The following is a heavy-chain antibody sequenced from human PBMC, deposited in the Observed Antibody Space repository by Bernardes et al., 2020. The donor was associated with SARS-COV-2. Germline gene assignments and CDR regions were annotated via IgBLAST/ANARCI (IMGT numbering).Heavy chain of an antibody. CDR2: IGTAGDV. Sequence: GGSLRLSCVASGFTLSRFDMHWVRQTTGKGLEWVSSIGTAGDVYYPGSVKGRFTISREHAKNSLYLHINSLRAGDTAVYYCARASAGGYYYYHGLDVWGQGTTVTVSS. D-gene: IGHD3-16*01. J-gene: IGHJ6*02. CDR1: GFTLSRFD. V-gene: IGHV3-13*04. CDR3: ARASAGGYYYYHGLDV.